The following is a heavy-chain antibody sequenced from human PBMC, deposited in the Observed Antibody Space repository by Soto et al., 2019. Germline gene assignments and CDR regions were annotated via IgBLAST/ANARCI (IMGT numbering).Heavy chain of an antibody. CDR3: ARVGGPSYYYDSSGYAQDDY. CDR2: IIPMLVTP. CDR1: GGTFSSHG. D-gene: IGHD3-22*01. V-gene: IGHV1-69*13. Sequence: SVKVSCKATGGTFSSHGISWVRQAPGQGLEWMGVIIPMLVTPQYAQKFQGRVTITADELTSTVYMELTSLRPEDTAVYYCARVGGPSYYYDSSGYAQDDYWGQGTLVTVSS. J-gene: IGHJ4*02.